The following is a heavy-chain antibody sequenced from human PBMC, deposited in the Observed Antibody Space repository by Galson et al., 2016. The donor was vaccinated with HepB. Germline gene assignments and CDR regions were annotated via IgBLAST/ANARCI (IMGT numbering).Heavy chain of an antibody. D-gene: IGHD2-2*02. Sequence: SLRLSCAVSGFTFSSYAMSWVRQAPGKGLEWVSVISGSGASTYYADSVKGRFTISRDNSKNTLYLQVNSLRVEDTAIYYCARGRTTSCNSAFDIWGQGTMVTVSS. CDR2: ISGSGAST. J-gene: IGHJ3*02. CDR3: ARGRTTSCNSAFDI. V-gene: IGHV3-23*01. CDR1: GFTFSSYA.